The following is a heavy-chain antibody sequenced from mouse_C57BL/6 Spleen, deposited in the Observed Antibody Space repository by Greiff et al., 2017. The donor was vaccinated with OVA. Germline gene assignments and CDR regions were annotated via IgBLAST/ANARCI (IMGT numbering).Heavy chain of an antibody. CDR1: GYTFTSYW. D-gene: IGHD4-1*01. CDR2: IYPSDSET. Sequence: VQLQQPGAELVRPGSSVKLSCKASGYTFTSYWMDWVKQRPGQGLEWIGNIYPSDSETHYNQKFKDKATLTVDKSSSTAYMQLSSLTSEDSAVYYCARLGELGRGWFAYWGQGTLVTVSA. CDR3: ARLGELGRGWFAY. V-gene: IGHV1-61*01. J-gene: IGHJ3*01.